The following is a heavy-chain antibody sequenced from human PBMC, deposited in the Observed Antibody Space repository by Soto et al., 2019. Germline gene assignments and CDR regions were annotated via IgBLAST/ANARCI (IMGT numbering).Heavy chain of an antibody. CDR2: IYYTGST. Sequence: QVQLQESGPGLVKPSQTLSLTCTVSDVSINSGGYYWSWIRQHPGKGLEWIGYIYYTGSTYYNPSLMSRVTMSLDTSNTQFSLKVSSVTAAVTAVYYYARGSQLERDAVDFWGQGTMVTVSS. V-gene: IGHV4-31*03. J-gene: IGHJ3*01. D-gene: IGHD1-1*01. CDR1: DVSINSGGYY. CDR3: ARGSQLERDAVDF.